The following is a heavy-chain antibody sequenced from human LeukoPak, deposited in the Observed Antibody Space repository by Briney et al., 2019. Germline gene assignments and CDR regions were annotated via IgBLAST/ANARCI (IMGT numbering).Heavy chain of an antibody. J-gene: IGHJ3*02. CDR3: AKDLPDIPDAFDI. CDR1: GFTFSSYA. CDR2: ISGSGGST. D-gene: IGHD2-15*01. V-gene: IGHV3-23*01. Sequence: QTGGSLRLSCAASGFTFSSYAMSWVRQAPGKGLEWVSAISGSGGSTYYADSVKGRFTISRDNSKNTLYPQMNSLRAEDTAVYYCAKDLPDIPDAFDIWGQGTMVTVSS.